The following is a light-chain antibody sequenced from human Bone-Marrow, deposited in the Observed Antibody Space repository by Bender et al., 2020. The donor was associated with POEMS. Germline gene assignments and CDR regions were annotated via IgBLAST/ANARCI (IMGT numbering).Light chain of an antibody. V-gene: IGLV2-14*03. CDR2: DVS. CDR1: SGDVGGYDY. Sequence: QSALTQPAPVSGSPGQSITISCTGTSGDVGGYDYVSWYQQHPGRAPKLIIYDVSSRPSGISTRFSGSKSGNTASLTISGLQGEDEGCYYCGSYTRTFSPVFGGGTKLTVL. J-gene: IGLJ2*01. CDR3: GSYTRTFSPV.